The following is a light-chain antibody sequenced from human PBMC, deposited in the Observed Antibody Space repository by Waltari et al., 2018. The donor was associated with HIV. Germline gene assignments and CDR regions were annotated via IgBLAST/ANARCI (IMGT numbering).Light chain of an antibody. Sequence: QSVLTQPPSVSGAPGQRVTISCPGSSSNIGARYTVHWYQQFPGKAPKLLISVNRNRPSGVPDRFSGSTSGTSASLTITGLQTEDEADYYCHSYDKSLGESGLFGGGTKVTVL. CDR1: SSNIGARYT. J-gene: IGLJ3*02. CDR3: HSYDKSLGESGL. V-gene: IGLV1-40*01. CDR2: VNR.